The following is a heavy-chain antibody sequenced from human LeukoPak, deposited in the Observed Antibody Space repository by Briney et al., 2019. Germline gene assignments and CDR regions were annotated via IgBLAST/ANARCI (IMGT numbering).Heavy chain of an antibody. Sequence: SETLSLTCTVSGGSISSSSYYWGWIRQPPGKGLEWIGSIYYSGSTYYNPSLKSRVTISVDTSKNQFSLKLSSVTAADTAVYYCARVGGISNYYGSGSYQDAFDIWGQGTMVTVSS. D-gene: IGHD3-10*01. CDR1: GGSISSSSYY. J-gene: IGHJ3*02. V-gene: IGHV4-39*07. CDR3: ARVGGISNYYGSGSYQDAFDI. CDR2: IYYSGST.